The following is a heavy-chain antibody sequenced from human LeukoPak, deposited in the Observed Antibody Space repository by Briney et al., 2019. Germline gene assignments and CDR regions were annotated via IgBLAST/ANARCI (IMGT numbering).Heavy chain of an antibody. CDR3: ARVPRDYYDGSGYWGVGAFDI. V-gene: IGHV4-39*07. CDR1: GGSISSSSYY. D-gene: IGHD3-22*01. J-gene: IGHJ3*02. CDR2: IYYSGST. Sequence: SETLSLTCTVSGGSISSSSYYWGWIRQPPGKGLEWIGSIYYSGSTYYNPSLKSRVTISVDTSKNQFSLKLSSVTAADTAVYYCARVPRDYYDGSGYWGVGAFDIWGQGTMVTVSS.